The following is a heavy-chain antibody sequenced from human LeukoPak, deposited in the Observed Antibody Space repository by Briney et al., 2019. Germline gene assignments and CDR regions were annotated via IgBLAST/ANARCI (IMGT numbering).Heavy chain of an antibody. V-gene: IGHV5-51*01. CDR3: ARIPSSWQGNANYYYYMDV. D-gene: IGHD6-13*01. J-gene: IGHJ6*03. Sequence: GESLKISCKGSGYSFTSYWIGWVRQMPGKGLELMGIIYPGDSDTRYSPSFQGQVTISANKSISTAYLQWSSLKASDTAMYYCARIPSSWQGNANYYYYMDVWGKGTTVTVSS. CDR1: GYSFTSYW. CDR2: IYPGDSDT.